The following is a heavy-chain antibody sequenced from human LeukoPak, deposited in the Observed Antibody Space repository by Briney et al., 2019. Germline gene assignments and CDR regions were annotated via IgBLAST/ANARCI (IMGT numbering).Heavy chain of an antibody. CDR2: INPNSGGT. CDR1: GYTFTGYY. J-gene: IGHJ4*02. D-gene: IGHD3-3*01. V-gene: IGHV1-2*06. CDR3: ARGRWSDYYEKLYYFDY. Sequence: ASVKVSCKAAGYTFTGYYMHWVRQAPGQGLEWMGRINPNSGGTNYAQKFQGRVTMTRDTSISTAYMELSRLRSDDTAVYYCARGRWSDYYEKLYYFDYWGQGTLVTVSS.